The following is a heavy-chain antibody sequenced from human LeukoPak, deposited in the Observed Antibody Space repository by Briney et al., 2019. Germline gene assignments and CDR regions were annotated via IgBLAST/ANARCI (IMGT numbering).Heavy chain of an antibody. CDR1: GFTFSSYR. CDR3: ASRSDYGDPHY. D-gene: IGHD4-17*01. CDR2: ISSSSSYI. Sequence: PGGSLRLSCAASGFTFSSYRMNSVRQAPGKGLEWVSSISSSSSYIYYADSAKGRFTISRDNAKNSLYLQMNSLRAEDTAVYYCASRSDYGDPHYWGQGTLVTVSS. J-gene: IGHJ4*02. V-gene: IGHV3-21*01.